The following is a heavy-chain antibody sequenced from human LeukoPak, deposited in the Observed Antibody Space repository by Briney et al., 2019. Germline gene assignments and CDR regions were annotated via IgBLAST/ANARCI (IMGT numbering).Heavy chain of an antibody. V-gene: IGHV3-53*01. Sequence: GGSLRLSCAASGFTVSSNYMSWVRQAPGKGLEWVSVIDSGGSTYYADSVKGRFTISRDNSKNTLYLQMNSLRAEDTAVYYCARALDYDSSGYLPAVYFDYWGQGTLVTVSS. J-gene: IGHJ4*02. D-gene: IGHD3-22*01. CDR2: IDSGGST. CDR1: GFTVSSNY. CDR3: ARALDYDSSGYLPAVYFDY.